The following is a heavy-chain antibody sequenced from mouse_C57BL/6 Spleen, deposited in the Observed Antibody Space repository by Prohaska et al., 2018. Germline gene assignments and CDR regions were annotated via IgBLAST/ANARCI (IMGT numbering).Heavy chain of an antibody. CDR1: GYTFTDYE. V-gene: IGHV1-15*01. J-gene: IGHJ3*01. Sequence: AELVRPGASVTLSCKASGYTFTDYEMHWVKQTPVHGLEWIGAIDPETGGTAYNQKFKGKAILTADKSSSTAYMELRSLTSEDSAVYYCTRPQLGAWFAYWGQGTLVTVSA. CDR3: TRPQLGAWFAY. CDR2: IDPETGGT. D-gene: IGHD3-1*01.